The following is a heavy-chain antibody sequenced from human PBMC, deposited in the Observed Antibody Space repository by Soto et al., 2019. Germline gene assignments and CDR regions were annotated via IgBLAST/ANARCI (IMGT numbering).Heavy chain of an antibody. V-gene: IGHV4-59*01. J-gene: IGHJ5*02. Sequence: PSETLSLTCTVSGGSISSYYWSWIRQPPGKGLEWIGYIYYSGSTNYNPSLKSRVTISVDKSKNQFSLKLSSVTAADTAVYYCAREGYYASSGYNWFDPWGQGTLVTVPS. CDR1: GGSISSYY. D-gene: IGHD3-22*01. CDR3: AREGYYASSGYNWFDP. CDR2: IYYSGST.